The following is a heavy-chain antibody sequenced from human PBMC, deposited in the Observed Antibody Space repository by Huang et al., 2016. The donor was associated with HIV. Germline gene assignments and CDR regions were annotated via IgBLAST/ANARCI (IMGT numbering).Heavy chain of an antibody. CDR1: GFTFDDYA. CDR2: ISWNSGSI. Sequence: EVQLVESGGGLVQPGRSLRLSCAASGFTFDDYAMHWVRQAPGKGLGWVSGISWNSGSIGDADSVKGRFTISRDNAKNSLYLQMNSLRAEDTALYYCARRGVMVRGAHFDYWGLGTLVTVSS. V-gene: IGHV3-9*01. CDR3: ARRGVMVRGAHFDY. J-gene: IGHJ4*02. D-gene: IGHD3-10*01.